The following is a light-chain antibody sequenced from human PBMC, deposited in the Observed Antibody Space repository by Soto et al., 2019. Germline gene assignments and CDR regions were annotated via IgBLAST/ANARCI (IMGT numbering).Light chain of an antibody. CDR3: QQYRK. CDR1: QSISSW. Sequence: DSQITQSPSTRSASVGDRVTITCRASQSISSWLAWYQQKPGKAPKLLIYKASSLESGVTSRFSGSGSGTEFTLTISSLQPDDFATYYCQQYRKFGQGTKVDI. CDR2: KAS. J-gene: IGKJ1*01. V-gene: IGKV1-5*03.